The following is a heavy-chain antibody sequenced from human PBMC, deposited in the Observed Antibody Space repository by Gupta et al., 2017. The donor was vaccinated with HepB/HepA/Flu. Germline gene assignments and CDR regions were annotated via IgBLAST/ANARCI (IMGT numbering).Heavy chain of an antibody. Sequence: QLQLQQWGAGRLKPSESLSLTCAVDGGSFSGYYWRGIRQPPGKGLEWIGEINHSGSTNYNPSLKSRVTISVDTSKNQFSLKLSSVTAADTAVYYCARARGYGSGSYYNSNFDYWGQGNLVTVSS. CDR3: ARARGYGSGSYYNSNFDY. D-gene: IGHD3-10*01. CDR1: GGSFSGYY. V-gene: IGHV4-34*01. CDR2: INHSGST. J-gene: IGHJ4*02.